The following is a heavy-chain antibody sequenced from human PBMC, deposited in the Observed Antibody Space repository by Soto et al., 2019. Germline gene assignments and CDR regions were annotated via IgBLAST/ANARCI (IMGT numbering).Heavy chain of an antibody. CDR1: GGSISSYY. Sequence: SETLSLTCTVSGGSISSYYWSWIRQPPGKGLEWIGYIYYGGSTYYNPSLQSRVTMSVDRSRNQFSLKLNSVTAADTAVYYCARVTREYDSSGHVDYWGQGTLVTVPQ. CDR2: IYYGGST. V-gene: IGHV4-59*04. D-gene: IGHD3-22*01. CDR3: ARVTREYDSSGHVDY. J-gene: IGHJ4*02.